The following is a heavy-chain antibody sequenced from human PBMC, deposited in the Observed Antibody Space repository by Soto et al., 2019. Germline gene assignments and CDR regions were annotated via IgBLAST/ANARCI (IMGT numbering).Heavy chain of an antibody. CDR3: AKFPDLRYYYMDV. D-gene: IGHD3-3*01. Sequence: PGGSLRLSCTASGFTFSSYAMNWVRQAPGKGLEWVSAISGSGGSTYYADSVKGRFTISRDNSKNTLYLQMNSLRAEDTAVYYCAKFPDLRYYYMDVWGKGTTVTVSS. V-gene: IGHV3-23*01. CDR1: GFTFSSYA. J-gene: IGHJ6*03. CDR2: ISGSGGST.